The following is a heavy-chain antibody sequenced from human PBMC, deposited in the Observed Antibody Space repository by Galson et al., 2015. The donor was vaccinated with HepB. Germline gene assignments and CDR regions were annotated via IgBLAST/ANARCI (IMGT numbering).Heavy chain of an antibody. J-gene: IGHJ6*04. CDR2: INHSGST. CDR1: GGSFSGYY. D-gene: IGHD3-10*01. V-gene: IGHV4-34*01. Sequence: ETLSLTCAVYGGSFSGYYWSWIRQPPGKGLEWIGEINHSGSTNYNPSLKSRVTMSVDTSKNQLSLKLSSVTAADTAVYYCARGGGAHYVDVWGEGTTVTVSS. CDR3: ARGGGAHYVDV.